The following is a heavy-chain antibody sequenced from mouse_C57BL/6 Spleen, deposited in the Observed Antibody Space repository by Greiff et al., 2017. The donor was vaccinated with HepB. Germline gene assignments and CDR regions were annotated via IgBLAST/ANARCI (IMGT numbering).Heavy chain of an antibody. CDR3: TTPPTVVATRYFDV. Sequence: VQLKESGAELVRPGASVKLSCTASGFNIKDDYMHWVKQRPEQGLEWIGWIDPENGDTEYASKFQGKATITADTSSNTAYLQLSSLTSEDTAVYYCTTPPTVVATRYFDVWGTGTTVTVSS. J-gene: IGHJ1*03. CDR1: GFNIKDDY. D-gene: IGHD1-1*01. V-gene: IGHV14-4*01. CDR2: IDPENGDT.